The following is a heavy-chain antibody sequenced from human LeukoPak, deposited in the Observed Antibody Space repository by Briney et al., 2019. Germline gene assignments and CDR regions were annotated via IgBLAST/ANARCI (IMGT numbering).Heavy chain of an antibody. J-gene: IGHJ5*02. CDR1: GGTFNNSA. D-gene: IGHD4-17*01. V-gene: IGHV1-69*05. Sequence: SVKVSCKTSGGTFNNSAISWVRQAPGQGLEWLGGIMPLFGTAGYAQKFQGRVTITKDESTRTVYLELTTLTSDDTAVYYCARDVHGDYGSGWFDPWGQGTLVSVSS. CDR3: ARDVHGDYGSGWFDP. CDR2: IMPLFGTA.